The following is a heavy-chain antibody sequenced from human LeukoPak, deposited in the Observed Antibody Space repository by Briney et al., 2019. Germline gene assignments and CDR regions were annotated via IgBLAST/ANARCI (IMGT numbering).Heavy chain of an antibody. CDR3: ARDLVYYDSSGPFDY. D-gene: IGHD3-22*01. V-gene: IGHV3-30*04. CDR2: ISYDGSNK. CDR1: GFSFSAYA. J-gene: IGHJ4*02. Sequence: GGSLRLSCAATGFSFSAYALHWVRQAPVKGLEWVAGISYDGSNKYYADSVKGRFTISRDNSKNTLYLQMNSLRVEDTALYYCARDLVYYDSSGPFDYWGQGTLVTVSS.